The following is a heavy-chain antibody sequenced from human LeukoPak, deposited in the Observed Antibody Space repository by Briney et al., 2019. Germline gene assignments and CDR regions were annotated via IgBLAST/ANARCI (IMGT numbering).Heavy chain of an antibody. D-gene: IGHD6-13*01. CDR3: ARDAIAAAGLGGY. J-gene: IGHJ4*02. V-gene: IGHV1-2*02. CDR2: ISPNSGGT. Sequence: ASVKVSCKTSGYSFTVYNMHWVRQAPGQGLEWMGWISPNSGGTNYAQKFQDRVTMTRDTSISTAYMELNSLTFDDTAVYYCARDAIAAAGLGGYWGQGTLVTVSS. CDR1: GYSFTVYN.